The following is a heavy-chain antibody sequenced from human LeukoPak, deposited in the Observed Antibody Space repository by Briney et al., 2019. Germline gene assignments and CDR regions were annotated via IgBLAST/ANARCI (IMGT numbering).Heavy chain of an antibody. V-gene: IGHV1-69*05. CDR2: IIPIFGTA. Sequence: SVKVSCKASGGTFSSYAISWVRQAPGQGLEWMGGIIPIFGTANYAQKFQGRVTITTDESTSTAYMELSSLRSEDTAVYYCARVGRYSGYDLDSPYYYYMDVWGKGTTVTVSS. CDR1: GGTFSSYA. J-gene: IGHJ6*03. D-gene: IGHD5-12*01. CDR3: ARVGRYSGYDLDSPYYYYMDV.